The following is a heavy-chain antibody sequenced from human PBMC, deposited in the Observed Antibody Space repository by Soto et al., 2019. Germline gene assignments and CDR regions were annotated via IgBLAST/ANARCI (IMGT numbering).Heavy chain of an antibody. Sequence: QVQLVQSGAEVKKPGSSVKVSCKASGGTFSSYAISWVRQAPGQGLEWMGGIIPIFSTANYAQKFQGRVTITADESTSTAFMELSSLRSEVTAVYYCARGIAGGYCSGGSCYRSSWFDPWGQGTLVTVSS. CDR1: GGTFSSYA. D-gene: IGHD2-15*01. V-gene: IGHV1-69*01. J-gene: IGHJ5*02. CDR2: IIPIFSTA. CDR3: ARGIAGGYCSGGSCYRSSWFDP.